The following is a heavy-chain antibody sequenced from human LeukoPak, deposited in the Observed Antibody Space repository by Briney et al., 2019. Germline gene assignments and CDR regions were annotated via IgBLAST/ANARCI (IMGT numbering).Heavy chain of an antibody. D-gene: IGHD5-18*01. CDR1: GFTFSSYA. CDR2: ISGSGGST. CDR3: AKDLGKMVNLIDY. V-gene: IGHV3-23*01. Sequence: GGSLRLSCAASGFTFSSYAMSWVRQAPGKGLELVSAISGSGGSTYYADSVKGRFTISRDDSKNTLYLQMNSMRAEDTAVYYCAKDLGKMVNLIDYWGQGTLVTVSS. J-gene: IGHJ4*02.